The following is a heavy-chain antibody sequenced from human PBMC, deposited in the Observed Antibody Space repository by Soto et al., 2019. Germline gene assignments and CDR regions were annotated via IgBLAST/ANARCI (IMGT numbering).Heavy chain of an antibody. Sequence: PGESLKISCKASGYSSTNYWIGWVRQMPGQGLEWMGIIFPDDSDTRSSPSFQGHVTISVDKSISTAYVQCGSLKASHSAIYYCFRGGVTSRTFDYWGQGTLVTVSS. CDR1: GYSSTNYW. J-gene: IGHJ4*02. V-gene: IGHV5-51*01. D-gene: IGHD3-16*01. CDR3: FRGGVTSRTFDY. CDR2: IFPDDSDT.